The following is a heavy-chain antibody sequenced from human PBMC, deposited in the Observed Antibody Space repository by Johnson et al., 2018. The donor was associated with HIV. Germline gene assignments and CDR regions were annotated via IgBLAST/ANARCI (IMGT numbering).Heavy chain of an antibody. J-gene: IGHJ3*02. V-gene: IGHV3-33*01. D-gene: IGHD6-13*01. CDR3: ARDQAYSSSWEGVFDI. CDR2: IWYDGSNK. Sequence: VQLVESGGGVVQPGRSLRLSCAASGFTFSSYGMHWVRQAPGKGLEWVAVIWYDGSNKYYADSVKGRFTISRDNSKNTLYLQMNNLRAEDTAVYYCARDQAYSSSWEGVFDIWGQGTMVTVSS. CDR1: GFTFSSYG.